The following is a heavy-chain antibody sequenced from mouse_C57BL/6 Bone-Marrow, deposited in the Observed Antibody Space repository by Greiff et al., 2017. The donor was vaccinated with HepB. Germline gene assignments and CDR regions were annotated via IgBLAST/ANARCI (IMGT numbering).Heavy chain of an antibody. CDR2: IYPGGGYT. Sequence: VQLQQSGAELVRPGTSVKMSCKASGYTFTNYWIGWAKQRPGHGLEWIGDIYPGGGYTNYNEKFKGKATLTADKSSSTAYMQFSSLTSEDSAIYYCARGGYDYDWAMDYWCQGTSVTVSS. D-gene: IGHD2-4*01. V-gene: IGHV1-63*01. J-gene: IGHJ4*01. CDR1: GYTFTNYW. CDR3: ARGGYDYDWAMDY.